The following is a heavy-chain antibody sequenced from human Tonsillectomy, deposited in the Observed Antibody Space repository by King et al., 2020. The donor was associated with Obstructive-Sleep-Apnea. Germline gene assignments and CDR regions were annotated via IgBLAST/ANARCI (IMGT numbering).Heavy chain of an antibody. J-gene: IGHJ6*02. CDR2: ISYDGSNK. D-gene: IGHD5-18*01. Sequence: VQLVESGGGVVQPGRSLRLSCAASGFTFSSYGMHWVRQAPGKGLEWGAVISYDGSNKYYADSVKGRFTISRDNSKNTLYLQMNSLRAEDTAVYYCAKDFQEDTAPWLYGMDVWGQGTTVTVSS. V-gene: IGHV3-30*18. CDR1: GFTFSSYG. CDR3: AKDFQEDTAPWLYGMDV.